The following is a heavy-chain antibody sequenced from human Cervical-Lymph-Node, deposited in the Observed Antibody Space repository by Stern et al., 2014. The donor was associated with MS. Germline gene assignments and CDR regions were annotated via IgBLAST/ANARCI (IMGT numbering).Heavy chain of an antibody. D-gene: IGHD3-16*01. CDR2: IGGNSGNM. V-gene: IGHV3-9*01. CDR3: VKDRSLGSYGNFDS. J-gene: IGHJ4*02. CDR1: GFTFDDYA. Sequence: EVQLVESGGGLIQPGRSLRLSCTTSGFTFDDYAMHWVRQPPGRGLEWVAGIGGNSGNMNYAGSVKGRFAIARDNDKKSLYLQMNSLTTDDTAFYYCVKDRSLGSYGNFDSWGQGTLVTVSS.